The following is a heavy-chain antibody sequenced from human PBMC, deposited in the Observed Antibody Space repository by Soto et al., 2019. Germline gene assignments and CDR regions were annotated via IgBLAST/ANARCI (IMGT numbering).Heavy chain of an antibody. J-gene: IGHJ4*02. CDR1: GFTFSSHW. CDR3: VDPYFFDY. CDR2: INSDGSGT. D-gene: IGHD2-2*03. V-gene: IGHV3-74*01. Sequence: LRLSCAASGFTFSSHWMHWVRQAPGKGLVWVSRINSDGSGTSYADSVKGRFTISRDNAKNTLYLQMNSLRAEDTALYYCVDPYFFDYWGQGTLVTVSS.